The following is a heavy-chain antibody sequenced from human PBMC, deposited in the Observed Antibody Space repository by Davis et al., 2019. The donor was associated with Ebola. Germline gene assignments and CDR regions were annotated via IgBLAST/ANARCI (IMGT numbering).Heavy chain of an antibody. CDR3: ARGPRGYCSGGSCVLDYYYYGMDV. CDR2: INHSGST. J-gene: IGHJ6*02. CDR1: GGSFSGYY. Sequence: MPSETLSLTCAVYGGSFSGYYWSWIRQPPGKGLEWIGEINHSGSTNYNPSLKSRVTISVDTSKNQLSLKLSSVTAADTAVYYCARGPRGYCSGGSCVLDYYYYGMDVWGQGTTVTVSS. D-gene: IGHD2-15*01. V-gene: IGHV4-34*01.